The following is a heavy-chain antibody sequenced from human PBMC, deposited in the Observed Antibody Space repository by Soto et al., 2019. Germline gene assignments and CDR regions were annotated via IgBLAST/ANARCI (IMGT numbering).Heavy chain of an antibody. Sequence: ASVKFSCKASGYTFTSYYMHWVRQAPGQGLEWMGIINPSGGSTSYAQKFQGRVTMTRDTSTSTVYMELSSLRSEDTAVYYCARDYGGYSGYDSPGYWGQGTLVTVSS. J-gene: IGHJ4*02. CDR3: ARDYGGYSGYDSPGY. D-gene: IGHD5-12*01. CDR1: GYTFTSYY. V-gene: IGHV1-46*01. CDR2: INPSGGST.